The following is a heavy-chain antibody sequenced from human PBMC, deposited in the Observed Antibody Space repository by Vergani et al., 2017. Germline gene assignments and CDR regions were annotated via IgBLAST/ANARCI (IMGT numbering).Heavy chain of an antibody. CDR1: EFTFSSYW. Sequence: VQLVESGGGLIQPGGSLTLSCAASEFTFSSYWIHWIRQVPGKGLVWVSSISGNNDDVYYADSVKGRFTISRDNAKNSLYLDMSSLRAEDTAVYYCVRDVRVSRTWGQGTLVAVSS. CDR2: ISGNNDDV. J-gene: IGHJ3*01. V-gene: IGHV3-21*01. CDR3: VRDVRVSRT.